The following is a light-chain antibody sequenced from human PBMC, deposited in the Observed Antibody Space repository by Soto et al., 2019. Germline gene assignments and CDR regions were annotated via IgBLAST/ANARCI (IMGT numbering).Light chain of an antibody. CDR2: LGS. V-gene: IGKV2-28*01. Sequence: DIVMTQSPLSLPVTPGEPASISCRSSQSLLHSNGYNYLDWYLQKPGQSPQLLIYLGSNRASGVPDRFSGSGSGTDFTLKISRVEAEDVGVYYCLQALPGGLTFGAGTKVEIK. CDR1: QSLLHSNGYNY. J-gene: IGKJ4*01. CDR3: LQALPGGLT.